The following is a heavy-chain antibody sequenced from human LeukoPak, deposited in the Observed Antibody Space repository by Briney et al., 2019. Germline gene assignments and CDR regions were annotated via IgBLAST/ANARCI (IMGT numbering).Heavy chain of an antibody. CDR1: GFAVSSNY. CDR2: FYSGGSA. V-gene: IGHV3-53*01. CDR3: AREKLGYWCFDL. D-gene: IGHD6-13*01. J-gene: IGHJ2*01. Sequence: GGSLRLSCAASGFAVSSNYMSWVRQAPGKGLEWVSVFYSGGSAYYADSVKGRFTISRDNSKNTVYLQMNSLRAEDTAVYYCAREKLGYWCFDLWGRGTLVTVSP.